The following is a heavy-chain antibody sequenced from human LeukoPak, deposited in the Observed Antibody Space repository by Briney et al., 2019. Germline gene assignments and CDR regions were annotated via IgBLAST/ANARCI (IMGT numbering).Heavy chain of an antibody. CDR1: GFNFSDYY. D-gene: IGHD1-26*01. V-gene: IGHV3-11*03. CDR2: ISVRGSYT. J-gene: IGHJ6*02. Sequence: GGSLRLSCAASGFNFSDYYMSWIRQAPGEGLEWISYISVRGSYTKYADSGKGRFTLSRAAAKNSLYLQMISLRAEDTAVYYCARCGTPNNYYGYGVDVWGQGTTVIVSS. CDR3: ARCGTPNNYYGYGVDV.